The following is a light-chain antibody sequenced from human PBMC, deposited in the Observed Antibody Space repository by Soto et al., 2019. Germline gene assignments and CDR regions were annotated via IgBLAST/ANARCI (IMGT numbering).Light chain of an antibody. CDR2: EAS. CDR1: QSISSW. Sequence: DIQMTQSPSTLSASVGDRVTITCRASQSISSWLAWYQQKPGTAPKVLIYEASNLQSGVPSRFSGSGSGTEFTLTISGLLPEDFAAYHCQQLCTLPFTFGQGTRLEIK. V-gene: IGKV1-5*01. CDR3: QQLCTLPFT. J-gene: IGKJ5*01.